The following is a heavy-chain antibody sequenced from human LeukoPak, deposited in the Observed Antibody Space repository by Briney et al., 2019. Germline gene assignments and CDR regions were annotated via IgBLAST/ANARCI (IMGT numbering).Heavy chain of an antibody. Sequence: AGGSLRLSCAASGFTFSDYYMSWIRQTPGKGLEWLAYISNSADTRKYADSVTGRFTISRDNAKNSVFLQMNSLRAEDSGVYYCARDVRGRTPPKLGMKWFDPWGQGTRVTVSS. V-gene: IGHV3-11*01. CDR1: GFTFSDYY. CDR2: ISNSADTR. CDR3: ARDVRGRTPPKLGMKWFDP. D-gene: IGHD7-27*01. J-gene: IGHJ5*02.